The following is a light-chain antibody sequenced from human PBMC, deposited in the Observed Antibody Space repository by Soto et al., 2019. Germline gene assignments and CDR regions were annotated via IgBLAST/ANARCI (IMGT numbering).Light chain of an antibody. CDR3: SSFAGSNNFVL. CDR1: SSDIGRYNY. CDR2: EVT. J-gene: IGLJ2*01. V-gene: IGLV2-8*01. Sequence: QSALTQPPSASGSPGQSVTISCTGTSSDIGRYNYVSWYQQHPGKAPKLMIYEVTKRPSGVPDRFSGSKSGNTASLTVSGLQAEDEAHYHCSSFAGSNNFVLFGGGTKLTVL.